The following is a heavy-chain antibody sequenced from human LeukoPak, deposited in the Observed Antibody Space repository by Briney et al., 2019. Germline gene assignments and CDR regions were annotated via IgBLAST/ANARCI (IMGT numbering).Heavy chain of an antibody. D-gene: IGHD1-7*01. Sequence: GGSLRLSCAASGFTFSTYAMSWVRQAPGKGLEWVSAISGSGGSTYYADSVRGRFTISRDNSKNTLYLQFNTLRPEDTAVYYCAREGMGTTFSAWFDPWGQGTLVTVSS. V-gene: IGHV3-23*01. CDR1: GFTFSTYA. J-gene: IGHJ5*02. CDR3: AREGMGTTFSAWFDP. CDR2: ISGSGGST.